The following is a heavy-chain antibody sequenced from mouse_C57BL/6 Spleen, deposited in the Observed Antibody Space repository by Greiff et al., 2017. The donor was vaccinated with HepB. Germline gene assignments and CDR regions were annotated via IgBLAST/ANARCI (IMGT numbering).Heavy chain of an antibody. J-gene: IGHJ4*01. D-gene: IGHD2-4*01. CDR3: ASSIYYDVSLAMDY. CDR1: GYTFTSYW. Sequence: QVQLQQPGAELVKPGASVKLSCKASGYTFTSYWMHWVKQRPGQGLEWIGMIHPNSGSTNYNEKFKSKATLTVDKSSSTAYMQLSSLTSEDSAVYYCASSIYYDVSLAMDYWGQGTSVTVSS. CDR2: IHPNSGST. V-gene: IGHV1-64*01.